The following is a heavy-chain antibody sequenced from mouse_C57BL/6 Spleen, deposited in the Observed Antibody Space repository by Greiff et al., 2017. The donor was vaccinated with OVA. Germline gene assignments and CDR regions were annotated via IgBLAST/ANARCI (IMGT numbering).Heavy chain of an antibody. D-gene: IGHD2-4*01. J-gene: IGHJ2*01. CDR1: GYTFTSYW. Sequence: QVQLQQPGAELVMPGASVKLSCKASGYTFTSYWMHWVKQRPGQGLEWIGEIDPSDSYTNSNQKFKGKSTLTVDKSSSTAYMQLSSLTSEDSAVYYCARSTMITSGGLYFDYWGQGTTLTVSS. CDR3: ARSTMITSGGLYFDY. V-gene: IGHV1-69*01. CDR2: IDPSDSYT.